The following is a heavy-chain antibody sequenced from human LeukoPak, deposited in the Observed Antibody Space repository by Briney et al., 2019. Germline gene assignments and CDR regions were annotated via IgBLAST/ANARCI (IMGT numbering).Heavy chain of an antibody. CDR2: IYYSGST. CDR3: AREKRGRSYASGSYYGFGQHSDY. D-gene: IGHD3-10*01. J-gene: IGHJ4*02. CDR1: GGSISSGDSD. Sequence: PSETLSLTCTVSGGSISSGDSDWSWIRQPPGKGLEWIGYIYYSGSTYYNPSLKSRVTISINTSRNQFSLNLSSVTAADTAVYYCAREKRGRSYASGSYYGFGQHSDYWGQGTLVTVSS. V-gene: IGHV4-30-4*01.